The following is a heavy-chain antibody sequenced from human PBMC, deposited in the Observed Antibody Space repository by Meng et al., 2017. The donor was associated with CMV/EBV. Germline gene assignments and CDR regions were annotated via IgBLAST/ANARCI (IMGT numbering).Heavy chain of an antibody. CDR3: ARGRGYLTGDAFDI. CDR2: ISYDGSNK. D-gene: IGHD7-27*01. CDR1: GFTFSSYA. Sequence: GGSLRLSCAASGFTFSSYAMHWVRQAPGKGLEWVAVISYDGSNKYYADSVKGRFTISRDNSKNTLYLQMNSLRAEDTAVYYCARGRGYLTGDAFDIWGQGTMVTVSS. J-gene: IGHJ3*02. V-gene: IGHV3-30-3*01.